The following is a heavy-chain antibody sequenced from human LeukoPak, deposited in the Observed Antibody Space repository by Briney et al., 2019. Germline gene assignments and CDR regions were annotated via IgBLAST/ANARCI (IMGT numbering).Heavy chain of an antibody. CDR2: ISSSGGNT. V-gene: IGHV3-23*01. J-gene: IGHJ4*02. CDR3: AKTYYYDTSGYYSFPN. Sequence: GGSLRLSCAASGFTFSTYAMTWVRQAPGKGLEGVSSISSSGGNTYYADSMKGRFTNSRDNPKNTLYLQLNSLRVEDTAVYYCAKTYYYDTSGYYSFPNWGQGTQVTVSS. CDR1: GFTFSTYA. D-gene: IGHD3-22*01.